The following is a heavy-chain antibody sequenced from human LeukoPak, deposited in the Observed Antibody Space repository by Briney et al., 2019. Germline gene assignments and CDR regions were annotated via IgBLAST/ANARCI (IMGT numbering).Heavy chain of an antibody. CDR3: AKDGGGYSSGSFDY. D-gene: IGHD6-19*01. Sequence: GGSLRLSCAASGFTFSRYAMSWVRLAPGKGVEWVTAISGSGGSTHYADSVKGRFTISRDNSKNTLYLQMNSLRAEDTAVYYCAKDGGGYSSGSFDYWGQGTLVTVSS. J-gene: IGHJ4*02. V-gene: IGHV3-23*01. CDR2: ISGSGGST. CDR1: GFTFSRYA.